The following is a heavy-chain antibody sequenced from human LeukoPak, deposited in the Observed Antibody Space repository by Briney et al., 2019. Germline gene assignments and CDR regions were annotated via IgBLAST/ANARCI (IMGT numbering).Heavy chain of an antibody. CDR2: IYYTGNT. CDR3: VRGGGSASFDFQH. J-gene: IGHJ1*01. V-gene: IGHV4-61*01. D-gene: IGHD2-2*01. CDR1: GGSVSSGSYY. Sequence: SSETLSLTCTVSGGSVSSGSYYWSWIRQPPGKGLEWIGYIYYTGNTNYSPSLKSRVTISLDTSKNQLSLKLSSVTAADTAVYYCVRGGGSASFDFQHWGRGALVTVSP.